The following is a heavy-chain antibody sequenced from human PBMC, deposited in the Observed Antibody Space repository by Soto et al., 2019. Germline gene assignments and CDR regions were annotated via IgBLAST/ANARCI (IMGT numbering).Heavy chain of an antibody. CDR1: GYSFTSYW. CDR2: IYPGDSDT. D-gene: IGHD6-13*01. J-gene: IGHJ3*02. V-gene: IGHV5-51*01. Sequence: GESLKISCKGSGYSFTSYWIGWVRQMPGKGLEWMGIIYPGDSDTSYSPSFQGQVTISADKSISTAYLQWSLLKASDTAMYYCSRSGRRYSSSWYAFDIWGQGTMVTVSS. CDR3: SRSGRRYSSSWYAFDI.